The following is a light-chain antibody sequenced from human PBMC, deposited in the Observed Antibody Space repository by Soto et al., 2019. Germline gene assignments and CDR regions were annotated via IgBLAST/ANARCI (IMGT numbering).Light chain of an antibody. Sequence: DIVMTQSPLSLPVTPGEPASISCRSSQSLLHSNGYNYLDWYLQKPGQSPQLLIYLGSNRASGVPDRFSGSGSGTDFTLKXSRVXAEXVGVYYCMQALQTLPTFGQGTKVEIK. CDR2: LGS. CDR1: QSLLHSNGYNY. CDR3: MQALQTLPT. J-gene: IGKJ1*01. V-gene: IGKV2-28*01.